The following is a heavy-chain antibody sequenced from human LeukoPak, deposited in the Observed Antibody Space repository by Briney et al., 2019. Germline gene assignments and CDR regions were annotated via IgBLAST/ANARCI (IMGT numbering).Heavy chain of an antibody. CDR3: ALGPVTTGTFDY. D-gene: IGHD4-11*01. V-gene: IGHV4-4*07. J-gene: IGHJ4*02. CDR1: GGSISSYY. Sequence: SETLSLTCTVSGGSISSYYWSWIRQPAGKGLEWIGRIYTSGSTNYNPSLKSRVTMSVDTSKNQFSLKLSSVTAADTAVYYCALGPVTTGTFDYWGQGTLVTVPS. CDR2: IYTSGST.